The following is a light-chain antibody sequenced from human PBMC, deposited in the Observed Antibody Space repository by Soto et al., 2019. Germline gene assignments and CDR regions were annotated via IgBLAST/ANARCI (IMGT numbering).Light chain of an antibody. Sequence: QSVLTQSPSASASLGASVRLTCTLSSGHSSYAIAWHQQQPEKGPRFLMRLDNDGSHITGDGIPDRFSGSSSGAERYLTIASLQSDDEADYYCQTWGTGFQVFGGGTKVTVL. V-gene: IGLV4-69*01. CDR3: QTWGTGFQV. J-gene: IGLJ2*01. CDR1: SGHSSYA. CDR2: LDNDGSH.